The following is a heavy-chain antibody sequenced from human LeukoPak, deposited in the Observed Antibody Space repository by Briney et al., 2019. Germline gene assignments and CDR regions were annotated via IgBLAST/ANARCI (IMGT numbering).Heavy chain of an antibody. CDR3: AKGGYYYYGMDV. CDR1: GFTFSSYG. CDR2: ISYDGSNK. J-gene: IGHJ6*02. Sequence: PGGYLRLSCAASGFTFSSYGMHWVRQAPGKGLEWVAVISYDGSNKYYADSVKGRFTISRDNSKNTLYLQMNSLRAEDTAVYYCAKGGYYYYGMDVWGQGTTVTVSS. V-gene: IGHV3-30*18.